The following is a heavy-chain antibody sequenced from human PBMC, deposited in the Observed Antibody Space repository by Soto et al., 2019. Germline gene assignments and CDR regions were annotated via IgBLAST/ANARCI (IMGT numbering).Heavy chain of an antibody. D-gene: IGHD1-1*01. Sequence: EVQLVESGGGLVQPGRSLRLSCAASGFTFDDHAMHWVRQVPGKGLEWVSTVGWNSANIGYADSVKGRFTISRDNAKSSLYLPMNCLRPAETAVYYCARVFLGRGQPFYNNMDVWGQGTTVPVSS. CDR2: VGWNSANI. CDR1: GFTFDDHA. CDR3: ARVFLGRGQPFYNNMDV. V-gene: IGHV3-9*01. J-gene: IGHJ6*02.